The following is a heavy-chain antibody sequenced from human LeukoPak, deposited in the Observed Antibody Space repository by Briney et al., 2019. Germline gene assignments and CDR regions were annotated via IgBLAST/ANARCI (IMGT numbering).Heavy chain of an antibody. D-gene: IGHD3-10*01. CDR2: IYPGDSDT. Sequence: GESLKISCKGSGYGFTSYWIGWVRQMPGKGLEWMGIIYPGDSDTRYSPSFQGQVTISADKSISTAYLQWSSLKASDTAMYYCARLMMVRGVMRWFDPRGQGTLVTVSS. J-gene: IGHJ5*02. CDR1: GYGFTSYW. V-gene: IGHV5-51*01. CDR3: ARLMMVRGVMRWFDP.